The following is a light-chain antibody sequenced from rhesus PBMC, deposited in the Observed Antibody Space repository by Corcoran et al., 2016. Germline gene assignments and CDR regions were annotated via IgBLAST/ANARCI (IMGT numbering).Light chain of an antibody. J-gene: IGLJ1*01. CDR2: AVR. CDR1: DSDIGSYNG. CDR3: GSDRSGSTYI. V-gene: IGLV2-38*01. Sequence: QSALTKPPSVSKSLGQSVTITCTGTDSDIGSYNGVSWYQEYPGTAPRLLIYAVRKRPSGVSDRFSGSKSVNTASLTISGLQSEDAADYYCGSDRSGSTYIFGTGTRLTVL.